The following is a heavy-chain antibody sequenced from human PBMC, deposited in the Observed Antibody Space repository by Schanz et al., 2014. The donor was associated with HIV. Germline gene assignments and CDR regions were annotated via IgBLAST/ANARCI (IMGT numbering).Heavy chain of an antibody. Sequence: QVQLVQSGAEVKKTGSPVKVSCKAFGGTLSNYALNWVRQAPGQGLEWMGGIIPVFGTANYAQKFQGRVTINANQSTTTVYMYLSSLRSDDTAVYYCARGEVATIEDKRGDYYYYYTMDVWGQGTTVTVSS. CDR2: IIPVFGTA. D-gene: IGHD5-12*01. CDR3: ARGEVATIEDKRGDYYYYYTMDV. CDR1: GGTLSNYA. V-gene: IGHV1-69*01. J-gene: IGHJ6*02.